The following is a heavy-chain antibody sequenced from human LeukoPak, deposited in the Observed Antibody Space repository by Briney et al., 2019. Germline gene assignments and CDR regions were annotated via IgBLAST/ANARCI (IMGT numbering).Heavy chain of an antibody. CDR3: ARERNYYFDY. CDR2: ITGDCNYI. V-gene: IGHV3-21*01. CDR1: GFTFNDYT. J-gene: IGHJ4*02. D-gene: IGHD5-24*01. Sequence: KAGGSLRLSCAASGFTFNDYTMTWVRQAPGKGLEWVSSITGDCNYIFYADSVKGRFIISRDNAQNSLFLELNSLRGEDTAVYYCARERNYYFDYWGQGALVTVSS.